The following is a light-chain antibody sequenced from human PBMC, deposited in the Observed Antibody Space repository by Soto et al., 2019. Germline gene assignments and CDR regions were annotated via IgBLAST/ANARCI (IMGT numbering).Light chain of an antibody. J-gene: IGKJ4*01. CDR3: QHFDDPLT. CDR1: QSVDSST. V-gene: IGKV3-20*01. CDR2: GAS. Sequence: EVVLTQSLGTLSLSPGERATLSCRASQSVDSSTLTWYQQKPGQAPRLLISGASKRATGTPDRFSGSGSGTDFTLTISRLEPEDFAVYYCQHFDDPLTFGGGTKVEIK.